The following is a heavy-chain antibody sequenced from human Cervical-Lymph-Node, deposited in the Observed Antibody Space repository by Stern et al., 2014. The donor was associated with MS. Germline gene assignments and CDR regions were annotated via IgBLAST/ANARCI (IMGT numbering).Heavy chain of an antibody. CDR1: GSTFPTYG. J-gene: IGHJ6*02. Sequence: VQLVESGPEVKKPGASVKGSCKAYGSTFPTYGIYWVRQAPGQGLEWMGLIRDYNGDTNSAQKFQGRVTMTKDTSTNTAYMELRSLTSDDTAVYYCAQSLAYYGMDVWGQGTTVTVSS. CDR2: IRDYNGDT. D-gene: IGHD2-21*01. V-gene: IGHV1-18*01. CDR3: AQSLAYYGMDV.